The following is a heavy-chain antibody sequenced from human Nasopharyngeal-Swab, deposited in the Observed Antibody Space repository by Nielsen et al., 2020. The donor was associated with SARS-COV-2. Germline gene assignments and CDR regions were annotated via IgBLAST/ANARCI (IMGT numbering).Heavy chain of an antibody. Sequence: SGPTLVKPTQTLTLTCTFSGFSLSTSGVGVGWIRQPPGKTLEWLALIYWDDDKRYSPSLKSRLTITKDTSKNQVVLTLTNMDPVDTATYYCAHRDRSGCLDYWGQGTLVTVSS. D-gene: IGHD6-19*01. CDR3: AHRDRSGCLDY. CDR1: GFSLSTSGVG. V-gene: IGHV2-5*02. CDR2: IYWDDDK. J-gene: IGHJ4*02.